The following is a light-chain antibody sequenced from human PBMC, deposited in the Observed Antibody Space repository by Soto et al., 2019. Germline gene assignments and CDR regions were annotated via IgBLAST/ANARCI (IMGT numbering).Light chain of an antibody. CDR3: QRYNDAPCT. V-gene: IGKV1-27*01. J-gene: IGKJ1*01. CDR1: QGISNY. Sequence: DIQMTQSPSSLSASVGDRVTITCRASQGISNYFAWYQQKPGKVPKLLIYAASTLQSGVPPPFSGSESGTDFTLTISGMQNEDVANYYCQRYNDAPCTFGPGTKVECK. CDR2: AAS.